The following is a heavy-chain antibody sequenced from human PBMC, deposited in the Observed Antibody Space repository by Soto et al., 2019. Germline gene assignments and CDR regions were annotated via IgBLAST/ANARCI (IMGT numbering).Heavy chain of an antibody. CDR2: ISSSSSTI. Sequence: PVGSLRLSCASSGCTFSSYSMNCVRQAPGKGLEWVSYISSSSSTIYYADSVKGRFTISRDNAKNSLYLQMNSLRDEDTAVYYCARAEVDSGSLWFKHWGQGTLVSVSS. J-gene: IGHJ1*01. D-gene: IGHD1-26*01. CDR1: GCTFSSYS. V-gene: IGHV3-48*02. CDR3: ARAEVDSGSLWFKH.